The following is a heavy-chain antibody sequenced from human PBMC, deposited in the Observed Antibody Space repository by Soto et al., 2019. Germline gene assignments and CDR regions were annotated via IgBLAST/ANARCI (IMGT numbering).Heavy chain of an antibody. Sequence: PGGSLRLSCATSGFVFASDWMHWVRQAPGQGLVWVSRINTDGSDTSYADSVKGRFTISRDNAKNTLYLQMNSLRAEDTAVYYSTRDRPGPQHYFDYWGQGNMVTVSS. CDR2: INTDGSDT. V-gene: IGHV3-74*01. CDR1: GFVFASDW. D-gene: IGHD6-6*01. J-gene: IGHJ4*02. CDR3: TRDRPGPQHYFDY.